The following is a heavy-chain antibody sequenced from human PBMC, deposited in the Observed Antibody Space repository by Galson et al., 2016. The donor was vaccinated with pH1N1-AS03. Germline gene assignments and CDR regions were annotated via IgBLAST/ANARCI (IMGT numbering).Heavy chain of an antibody. CDR1: GFTFSNYE. Sequence: SLRLSCAASGFTFSNYEMNWVRQAPGRGLEWVSYISNSGTTVHYADSVKGRFTISRDNAKNSLYLQLSSLRAEDTAVYYCARDPTYATSGYYYPHFDSWGQGTLVTVPS. CDR3: ARDPTYATSGYYYPHFDS. V-gene: IGHV3-48*03. D-gene: IGHD3-22*01. CDR2: ISNSGTTV. J-gene: IGHJ5*01.